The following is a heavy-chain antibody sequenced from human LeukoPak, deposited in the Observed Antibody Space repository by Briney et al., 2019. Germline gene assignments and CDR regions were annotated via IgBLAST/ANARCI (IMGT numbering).Heavy chain of an antibody. CDR1: GFTFSSYA. D-gene: IGHD2-2*01. CDR3: AREADEYCSSTSCSHAFDI. V-gene: IGHV3-64*01. J-gene: IGHJ3*02. Sequence: GGSLRLSCAASGFTFSSYAMHWVRQAPGKGLEYVSAISRNGGSTYYANSVKGRFTISRDNSKNTLYLQMGSLRAEDMAVYYCAREADEYCSSTSCSHAFDIWGQGTMVTVSS. CDR2: ISRNGGST.